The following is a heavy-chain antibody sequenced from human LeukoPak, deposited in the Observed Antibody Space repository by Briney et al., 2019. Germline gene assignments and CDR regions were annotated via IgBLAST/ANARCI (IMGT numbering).Heavy chain of an antibody. D-gene: IGHD3-16*01. V-gene: IGHV4-59*08. CDR1: GGSISGYF. CDR2: ISYSGST. Sequence: SETLSLTCTVSGGSISGYFWSWIRQPPGKGLEWIGYISYSGSTNYNPSLKSRVTISVDTSKSQFSLKLSSVTAADTAVYYCARQRGLGDSSFDFWGPGTLVTVSS. J-gene: IGHJ4*02. CDR3: ARQRGLGDSSFDF.